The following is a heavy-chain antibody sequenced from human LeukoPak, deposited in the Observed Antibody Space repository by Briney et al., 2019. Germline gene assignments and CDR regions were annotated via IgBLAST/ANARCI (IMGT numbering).Heavy chain of an antibody. Sequence: PGGSLRLSCAASGFTFSSYEMNWVRQAPGKGLEWVSYISSSGSTIYYADSVKGRFTMSRDNSKNTLSLQMNSLRPEDTAVYYCAKDIAAAADGYFHHWGQGTLVTVSA. V-gene: IGHV3-48*03. J-gene: IGHJ1*01. D-gene: IGHD6-13*01. CDR2: ISSSGSTI. CDR1: GFTFSSYE. CDR3: AKDIAAAADGYFHH.